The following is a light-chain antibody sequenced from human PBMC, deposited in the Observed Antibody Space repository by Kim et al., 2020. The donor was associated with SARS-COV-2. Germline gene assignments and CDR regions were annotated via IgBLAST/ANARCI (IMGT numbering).Light chain of an antibody. CDR1: KLGDKY. J-gene: IGLJ2*01. CDR2: QHY. CDR3: QAWDSSAAV. Sequence: VSPGQTARFTCSGDKLGDKYAFWYHQKPGQSPVLVMFQHYKRPSGISQRFSGSNSGNTAILTISGTRTIDEADYYCQAWDSSAAVFGGGTQLTVL. V-gene: IGLV3-1*01.